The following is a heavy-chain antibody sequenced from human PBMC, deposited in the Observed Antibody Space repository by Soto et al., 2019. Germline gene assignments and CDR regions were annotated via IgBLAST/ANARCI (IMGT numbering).Heavy chain of an antibody. D-gene: IGHD3-10*01. V-gene: IGHV3-30*14. CDR2: ISYDGSDK. CDR3: TRGLPGGFDP. CDR1: GFTLSSYA. J-gene: IGHJ5*02. Sequence: GGSLRLSCAASGFTLSSYAMHWVRQAPGKGLEWVAVISYDGSDKYYADSVKGRFTISRENAKNSLFLQMNSLRAGDTAVYYCTRGLPGGFDPWGQGTLVTVSS.